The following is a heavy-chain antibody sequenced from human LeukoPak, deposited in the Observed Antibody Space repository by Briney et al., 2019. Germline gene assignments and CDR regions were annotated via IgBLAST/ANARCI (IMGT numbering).Heavy chain of an antibody. CDR2: VSISSTYI. Sequence: GGSLRLSCAASGFTFSSYSMNWVRQDPGKGLEWLSYVSISSTYITYADSVKGRFTASRDNAQNTLHLQMHSLRATGTAVYYCASNVTTTPITTGGAFNIWGQGTMVSVSS. CDR3: ASNVTTTPITTGGAFNI. J-gene: IGHJ3*02. D-gene: IGHD4-17*01. V-gene: IGHV3-21*01. CDR1: GFTFSSYS.